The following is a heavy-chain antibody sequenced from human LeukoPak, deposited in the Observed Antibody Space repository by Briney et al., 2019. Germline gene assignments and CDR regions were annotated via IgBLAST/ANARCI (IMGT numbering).Heavy chain of an antibody. D-gene: IGHD3-10*01. CDR3: ARDSGTTGEVKFDP. J-gene: IGHJ5*02. Sequence: PSETLSLTCAVYGGSFSGYCWSWIRQPAGTALEWIGRIYTSGTITYNPSLKSRVTMSVDTSKNQFSLKLSSVTAADTAVYYCARDSGTTGEVKFDPWGQGTLVTVSS. V-gene: IGHV4-4*07. CDR2: IYTSGTI. CDR1: GGSFSGYC.